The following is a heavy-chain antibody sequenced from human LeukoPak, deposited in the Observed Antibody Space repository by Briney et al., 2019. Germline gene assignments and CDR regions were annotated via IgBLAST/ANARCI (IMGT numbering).Heavy chain of an antibody. V-gene: IGHV1-2*04. D-gene: IGHD3-10*01. CDR2: INPNSGGT. CDR1: GYTFTGYY. CDR3: AIITTNYYGSGSYDAFDI. Sequence: ASVKVSCKASGYTFTGYYMHWVRQAPGQGLEWMGWINPNSGGTNYAQKFQGWVTMTRDTSISTAYMELSRLRSDDTAVYYCAIITTNYYGSGSYDAFDIWGQGTMVTVSS. J-gene: IGHJ3*02.